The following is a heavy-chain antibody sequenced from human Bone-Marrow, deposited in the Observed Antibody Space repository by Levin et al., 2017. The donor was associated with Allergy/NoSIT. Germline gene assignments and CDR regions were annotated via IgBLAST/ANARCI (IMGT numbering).Heavy chain of an antibody. D-gene: IGHD2-15*01. CDR1: GFTFSNAW. CDR2: IKSKTDGGTT. J-gene: IGHJ3*02. V-gene: IGHV3-15*01. CDR3: TTRYCSGGSCYFAFDI. Sequence: GESLKISCAASGFTFSNAWMSWVRQAPGKGLEWVGRIKSKTDGGTTDYAAPVKGRFTISRDDSKNTLYLQMNSLKTEDTAVYYCTTRYCSGGSCYFAFDIWGQGTMVTVSS.